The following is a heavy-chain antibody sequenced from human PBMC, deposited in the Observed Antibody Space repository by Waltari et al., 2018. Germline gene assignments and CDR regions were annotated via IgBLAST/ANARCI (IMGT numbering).Heavy chain of an antibody. CDR2: SDTDGMTT. CDR1: GFTFSNYW. J-gene: IGHJ4*02. V-gene: IGHV3-74*01. Sequence: VQPGGSLRLSCAASGFTFSNYWMHWVRQAPGKGLVWVSRSDTDGMTTDYADSVKGRFIISRDNARNTLYLQMNSLRAEDTAIYYCGSDLTGVQDFWGPGTLVTVSS. CDR3: GSDLTGVQDF. D-gene: IGHD2-8*02.